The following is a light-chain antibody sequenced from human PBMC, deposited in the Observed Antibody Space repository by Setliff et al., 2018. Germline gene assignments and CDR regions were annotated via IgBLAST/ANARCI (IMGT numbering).Light chain of an antibody. CDR1: AVTLVVI. J-gene: IGLJ2*01. CDR3: SSYLSSGNHVV. CDR2: DVT. Sequence: QSALAQPASVSGSPDSRSPSPALEPAVTLVVIWYQQHPGKAPKLMIYDVTNRPSGISNRFSGSKSDNTASLTISGLQAEDEADYYCSSYLSSGNHVVFGGGTK. V-gene: IGLV2-14*03.